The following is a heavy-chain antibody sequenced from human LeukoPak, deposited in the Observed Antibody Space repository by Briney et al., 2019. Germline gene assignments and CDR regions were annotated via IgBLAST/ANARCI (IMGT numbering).Heavy chain of an antibody. J-gene: IGHJ4*02. D-gene: IGHD3-10*01. V-gene: IGHV1-2*02. Sequence: ASVKVSCKASGYTFTSYYVHWVRQAPGQGLEWMGWINPNSGGTNYAQKFQGRVTMTRDTFINTVYMDLTRLRSDDTAVYYCAREEWFGDFYFAYWGQGALVTVSS. CDR1: GYTFTSYY. CDR3: AREEWFGDFYFAY. CDR2: INPNSGGT.